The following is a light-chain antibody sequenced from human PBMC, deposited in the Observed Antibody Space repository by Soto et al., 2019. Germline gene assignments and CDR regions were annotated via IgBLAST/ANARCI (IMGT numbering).Light chain of an antibody. CDR1: QSISSW. V-gene: IGKV1-5*03. Sequence: DSQMTQYPSTLSASIGDRGTITCRAGQSISSWLAWYQQKPGKAPKLLISKASTLQSGVPPRFSGSGSGTEFALTISSLQPDDFATYYCHQYESYPMTFGGGTKVEIK. CDR3: HQYESYPMT. CDR2: KAS. J-gene: IGKJ4*01.